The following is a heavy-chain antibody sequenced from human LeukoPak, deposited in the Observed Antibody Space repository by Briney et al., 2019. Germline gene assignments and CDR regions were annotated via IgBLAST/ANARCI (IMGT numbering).Heavy chain of an antibody. J-gene: IGHJ6*02. V-gene: IGHV4-34*01. D-gene: IGHD3-3*01. CDR1: GGSFSGYY. CDR3: ARDRYDSYPMDV. CDR2: INHSGST. Sequence: PSETLSLTCAVYGGSFSGYYWSWIRQPPGKGLEWIGEINHSGSTNYNPSLKSRVTISVDTSKNQFSLKLNSVTAADTAVYYCARDRYDSYPMDVWGQGTTVTVSS.